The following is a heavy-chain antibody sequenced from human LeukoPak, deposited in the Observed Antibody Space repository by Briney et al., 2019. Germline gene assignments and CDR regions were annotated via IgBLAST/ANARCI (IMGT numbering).Heavy chain of an antibody. V-gene: IGHV4-39*01. D-gene: IGHD4-23*01. Sequence: SETLSLTCTVSGGSISSSSYYWGWIRQPPGKGLEWIGSIYYSGSTYYNPSLKSRVTISVDTSKNQFSLKLSSVTAADTAAYYCARRRGNSSFGAFDIWGQGTMVTVSS. CDR1: GGSISSSSYY. J-gene: IGHJ3*02. CDR2: IYYSGST. CDR3: ARRRGNSSFGAFDI.